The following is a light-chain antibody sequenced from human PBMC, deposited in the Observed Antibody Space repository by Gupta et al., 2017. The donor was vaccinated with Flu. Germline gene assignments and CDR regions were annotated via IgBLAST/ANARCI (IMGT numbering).Light chain of an antibody. J-gene: IGLJ3*02. V-gene: IGLV2-14*01. CDR1: SSNVGGDND. CDR2: DVS. Sequence: SALTQPAPASGSPGPSLPISCTGTSSNVGGDNDVSWYQQLPGKAPKLMIYDVSNRPSGVSDRFSGSKSGNTASLAISGLQAEDEADYYCSSYASSSSLVVFGGGTKLTVL. CDR3: SSYASSSSLVV.